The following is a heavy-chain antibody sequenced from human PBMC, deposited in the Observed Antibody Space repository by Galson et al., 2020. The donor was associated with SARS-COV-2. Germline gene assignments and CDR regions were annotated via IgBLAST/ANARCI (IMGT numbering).Heavy chain of an antibody. Sequence: GGSLRLSCAASGFIFHTYAMNWVRQAPGKGLQWVSALSGSGGSTYYADSVKGRFTISRDNSKNTLHLQMNSLRAEDTAVYYCAKPRGVAAFFGVDDYYYWWDVWGKGTTVTVSS. CDR2: LSGSGGST. J-gene: IGHJ6*01. D-gene: IGHD3-3*01. CDR1: GFIFHTYA. V-gene: IGHV3-23*01. CDR3: AKPRGVAAFFGVDDYYYWWDV.